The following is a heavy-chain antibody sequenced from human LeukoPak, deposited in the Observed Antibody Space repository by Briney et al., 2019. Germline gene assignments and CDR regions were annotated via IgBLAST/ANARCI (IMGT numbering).Heavy chain of an antibody. Sequence: SGTLSLTCAVSGGSISSSNWWSWVRQPPGKGLEWIGEIYHSGSANYNPSLKSRVTISVDKSKNQSSLRLSSVTAADTAVYYCASAGHDGIGYKVCWGQGTLVTVSS. CDR1: GGSISSSNW. CDR2: IYHSGSA. CDR3: ASAGHDGIGYKVC. J-gene: IGHJ4*02. D-gene: IGHD3-22*01. V-gene: IGHV4-4*02.